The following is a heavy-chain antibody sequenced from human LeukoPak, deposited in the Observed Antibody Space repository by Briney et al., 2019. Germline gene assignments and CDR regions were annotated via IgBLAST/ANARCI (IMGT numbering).Heavy chain of an antibody. CDR1: GGSISSSSYY. V-gene: IGHV4-39*07. D-gene: IGHD3-3*01. CDR3: ARGPFDFYPCWFDP. J-gene: IGHJ5*02. CDR2: IYYSGST. Sequence: NPSETLSLTCTVSGGSISSSSYYWGWIRQPPGKGLEWIGSIYYSGSTYYNPSLKSRVTISVDTSKNQFSLKLSSVTAADTAVYYCARGPFDFYPCWFDPWGQGTLVTVSS.